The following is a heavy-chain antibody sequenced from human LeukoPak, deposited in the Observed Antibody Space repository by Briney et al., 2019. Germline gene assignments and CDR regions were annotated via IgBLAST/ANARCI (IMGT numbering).Heavy chain of an antibody. CDR3: ARRGSSSGWSVDY. CDR2: IYSSGSS. CDR1: GGSISSYY. J-gene: IGHJ4*02. Sequence: SETLSLTCTVSGGSISSYYWSWIRQPAGKGLEWIGEIYSSGSSSYSPSLKNRVTMSVDTSKNQFSLKLTSVAAADTAVYYCARRGSSSGWSVDYWGQGTLVTVSS. V-gene: IGHV4-4*07. D-gene: IGHD6-19*01.